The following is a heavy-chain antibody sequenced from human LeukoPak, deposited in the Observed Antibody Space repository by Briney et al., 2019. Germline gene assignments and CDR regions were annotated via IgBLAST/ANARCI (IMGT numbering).Heavy chain of an antibody. V-gene: IGHV1-2*02. CDR1: GYTFTGYY. Sequence: ASVKVSCKASGYTFTGYYMHWVRQAPGQVLEWMGWTNPNSGGTNYAQKFQGRVTMTRDTSISTAYMELSRLRSDDTAVYYCARKSGSYFFYDYWGQGTLVTVSS. J-gene: IGHJ4*02. CDR3: ARKSGSYFFYDY. CDR2: TNPNSGGT. D-gene: IGHD1-26*01.